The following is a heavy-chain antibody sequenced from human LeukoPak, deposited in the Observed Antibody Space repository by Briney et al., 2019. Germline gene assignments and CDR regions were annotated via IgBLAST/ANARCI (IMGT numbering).Heavy chain of an antibody. CDR1: GFTVSSNY. CDR3: TKVRSGSSNWALRVFDY. J-gene: IGHJ4*02. CDR2: IYTGGST. V-gene: IGHV3-53*01. Sequence: GGSLRLSCAASGFTVSSNYMSWVRQAPGKGLEWVSVIYTGGSTYYADSVKGRFTISRDNSKNTLYLQMNSLRAEDTAVYYCTKVRSGSSNWALRVFDYWGQGTLVTVSS. D-gene: IGHD4-11*01.